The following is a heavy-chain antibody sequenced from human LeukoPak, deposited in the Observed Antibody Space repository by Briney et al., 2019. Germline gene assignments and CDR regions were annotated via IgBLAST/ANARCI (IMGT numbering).Heavy chain of an antibody. CDR3: ARDSSSWTPGWFDP. CDR2: IYYSGST. J-gene: IGHJ5*02. V-gene: IGHV4-59*01. D-gene: IGHD6-13*01. Sequence: SETLSLTCTVSGGSISSYYWSWIRQPPGKGPEWIGYIYYSGSTNYNPSLKSRVTISVDTSKNQFSLKLSSVTAADTAVYYCARDSSSWTPGWFDPWGQGTLVTVSS. CDR1: GGSISSYY.